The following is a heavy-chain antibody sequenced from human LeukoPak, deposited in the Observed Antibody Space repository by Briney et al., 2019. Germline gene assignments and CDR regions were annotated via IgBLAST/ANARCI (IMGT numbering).Heavy chain of an antibody. CDR2: IYYSGST. Sequence: KSSETLSLTCTVSGGSISSSSYYWGWIRRPPGKGLEWIGSIYYSGSTYYNPSLKSRVTISVDTSKNQFSLKLSSVTAADTAVYYCAAINTAIVVLLLPAYYFDYWGQGTLVTVSS. J-gene: IGHJ4*02. D-gene: IGHD1-26*01. CDR1: GGSISSSSYY. CDR3: AAINTAIVVLLLPAYYFDY. V-gene: IGHV4-39*01.